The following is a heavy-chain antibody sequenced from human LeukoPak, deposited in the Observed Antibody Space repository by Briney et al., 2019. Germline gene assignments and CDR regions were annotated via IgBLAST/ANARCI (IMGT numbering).Heavy chain of an antibody. D-gene: IGHD1-26*01. V-gene: IGHV4-4*02. J-gene: IGHJ4*02. CDR3: ARAISGGILHFDY. CDR1: AGSISSGNW. CDR2: IYHSGST. Sequence: SGTLSLTCAVSAGSISSGNWWSWVRQPPGKGLEWIGEIYHSGSTNYNPSLKSRVTISVDKSKNQFSLKLSSVTAADTAVYYCARAISGGILHFDYWGQGTLVTVSS.